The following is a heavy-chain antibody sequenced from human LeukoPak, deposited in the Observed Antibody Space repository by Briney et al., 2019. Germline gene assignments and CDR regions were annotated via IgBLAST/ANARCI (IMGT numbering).Heavy chain of an antibody. Sequence: SETLSLTCSVSGGSISSSSSYWGWIRQPPGKGLEWIGNIYYSGSTYYNPSLQSRVSVSVDMSKNQFSLKLSSVTAADTAVYYCARGPHDYYYYYMDVWGKGPRSPSP. CDR2: IYYSGST. CDR3: ARGPHDYYYYYMDV. D-gene: IGHD1-14*01. CDR1: GGSISSSSSY. V-gene: IGHV4-39*07. J-gene: IGHJ6*03.